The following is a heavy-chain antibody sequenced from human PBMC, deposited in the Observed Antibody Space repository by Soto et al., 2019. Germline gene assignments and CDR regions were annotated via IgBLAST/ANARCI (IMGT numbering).Heavy chain of an antibody. CDR3: ARQDNRDYSSSYAFDI. CDR2: INHSGKT. V-gene: IGHV4-34*01. D-gene: IGHD3-22*01. J-gene: IGHJ3*02. Sequence: QLQLHQWGAGLLKPSETMSLTCDVYGGSFNDYYWTWIRQPPGKGLEWIGEINHSGKTNYNPSLKSRVTISVDTPKNQFFLKLNSVTDAYTAVYFCARQDNRDYSSSYAFDIWGLGTLVTVSS. CDR1: GGSFNDYY.